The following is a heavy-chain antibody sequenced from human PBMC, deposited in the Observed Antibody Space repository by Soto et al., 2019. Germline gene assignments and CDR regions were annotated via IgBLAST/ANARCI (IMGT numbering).Heavy chain of an antibody. CDR1: GGNFDSYA. CDR2: IIPMYGTA. J-gene: IGHJ1*01. D-gene: IGHD2-15*01. CDR3: ARGLSYCSGGSCYIFQQ. Sequence: QVQLVQSGAEVKKPGSSVKVSCRASGGNFDSYAISWVRQAPGQGLEWMGGIIPMYGTANYAQKFQDRVTFTAHKSTSTAYMDLRSLRSDDTAVFYCARGLSYCSGGSCYIFQQWGQGTLVTVSS. V-gene: IGHV1-69*06.